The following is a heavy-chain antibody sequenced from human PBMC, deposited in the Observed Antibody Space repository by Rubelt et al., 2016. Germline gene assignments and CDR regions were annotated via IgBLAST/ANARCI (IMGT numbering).Heavy chain of an antibody. J-gene: IGHJ4*02. Sequence: QLQLQESGPGLVKPSETLSLPCTVSGGSITRNNYNWGWIRQTPEKGLEWIGSIGYTGSTYYNPSLKSRVTISVEMSRNQFSLQLSSLTASDTAVYFCARQVGHDDGTKRGVDDWGQGTLVTVSS. CDR2: IGYTGST. CDR1: GGSITRNNYN. V-gene: IGHV4-39*01. CDR3: ARQVGHDDGTKRGVDD. D-gene: IGHD4-17*01.